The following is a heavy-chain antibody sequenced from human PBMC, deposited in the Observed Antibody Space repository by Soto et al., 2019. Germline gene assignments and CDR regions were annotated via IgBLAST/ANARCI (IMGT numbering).Heavy chain of an antibody. Sequence: SETLSLTSTVSAGSIITSYSSWIRQPPGKGLEWIGYIYYSGSTNYNPSLKSRVTISVDTSKNQFSLKLSSVTAADTAVYYCAAVVVANFYYMDVWGKGTMVTVAS. CDR1: AGSIITSY. CDR3: AAVVVANFYYMDV. CDR2: IYYSGST. V-gene: IGHV4-59*01. D-gene: IGHD2-15*01. J-gene: IGHJ6*03.